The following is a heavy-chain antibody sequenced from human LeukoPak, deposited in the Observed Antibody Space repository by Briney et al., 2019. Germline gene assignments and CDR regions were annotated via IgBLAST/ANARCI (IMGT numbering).Heavy chain of an antibody. Sequence: PSETLSLTCAVYGGSFSGYYWSWIRQPPGKGLEWIGEINHSGSTNYNPSLKSRVTISVDTSKNQFSLKLSSVTAADTAVYYCSRCSLFPLDSSYYYYGVDVWGQGTTVTVSS. D-gene: IGHD2-21*01. V-gene: IGHV4-34*01. CDR3: SRCSLFPLDSSYYYYGVDV. J-gene: IGHJ6*02. CDR1: GGSFSGYY. CDR2: INHSGST.